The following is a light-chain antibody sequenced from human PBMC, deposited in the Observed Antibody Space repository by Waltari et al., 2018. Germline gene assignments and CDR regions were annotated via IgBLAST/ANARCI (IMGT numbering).Light chain of an antibody. V-gene: IGKV1-8*01. CDR1: QNISTY. CDR2: TTS. J-gene: IGKJ4*01. CDR3: QQYYTYPLT. Sequence: AIRITQSPSPLSAPTGDRVPITCRASQNISTYLAWYQQRPGQAPKLLIYTTSTLQNGVPSRFSGSGSGTDFALTISCLQAEDFAIYYCQQYYTYPLTFGGGTRV.